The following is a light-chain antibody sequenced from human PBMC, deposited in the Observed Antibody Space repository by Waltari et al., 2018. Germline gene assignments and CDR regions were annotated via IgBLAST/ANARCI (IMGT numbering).Light chain of an antibody. Sequence: QSALPQPRPVPGSPGRHAPTSSTGTRGDVVGYNNVSWYQQHPGKAPKLMIYDVNKRPSGVPDRFSGSKSGNTASLTISGLQAEDEADYSCCSYTGSYTYVVFGGGTKLTVL. CDR2: DVN. V-gene: IGLV2-11*01. CDR3: CSYTGSYTYVV. CDR1: RGDVVGYNN. J-gene: IGLJ2*01.